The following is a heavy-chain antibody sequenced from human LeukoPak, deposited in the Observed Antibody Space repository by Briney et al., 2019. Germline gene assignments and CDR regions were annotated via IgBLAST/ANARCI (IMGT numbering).Heavy chain of an antibody. CDR1: GFTFSSYS. Sequence: GGSLRLSCAASGFTFSSYSMTWVRQAPGKGLEWVSYISSSSSTIYYADSVKGRFTISRDNAKNSLYLQMNSLRAEDTAVYYCALLYSSGWYGFDYWGQGTLVTVSS. D-gene: IGHD6-19*01. CDR3: ALLYSSGWYGFDY. J-gene: IGHJ4*02. V-gene: IGHV3-48*04. CDR2: ISSSSSTI.